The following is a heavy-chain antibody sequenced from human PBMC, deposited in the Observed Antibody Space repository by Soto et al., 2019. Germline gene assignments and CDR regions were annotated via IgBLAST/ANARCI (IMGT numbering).Heavy chain of an antibody. V-gene: IGHV4-34*01. CDR3: ARAGSSWDYGMDV. J-gene: IGHJ6*02. Sequence: SETLSLTCAVYVGSFSGYYWSWIRQPPGKGLEWIGEINHSGSTNYNPSLKSRVTISVDTSKNQFSLKLSSVTAADTAVYYCARAGSSWDYGMDVWGQGTTVTVSS. CDR2: INHSGST. D-gene: IGHD6-13*01. CDR1: VGSFSGYY.